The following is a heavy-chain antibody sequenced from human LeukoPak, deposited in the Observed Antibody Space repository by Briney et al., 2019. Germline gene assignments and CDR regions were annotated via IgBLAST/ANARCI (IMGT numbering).Heavy chain of an antibody. CDR2: IYTNGGA. V-gene: IGHV4-61*02. Sequence: SETLSLTCTVSGGSVTSGNYYWNWIRQPAGKGLEWIGRIYTNGGASYNPSPKSRVTISIDASKNQFSLKLSSVTAADTAVYYCAREPPGYWGQGILVTVSS. CDR3: AREPPGY. J-gene: IGHJ4*02. CDR1: GGSVTSGNYY.